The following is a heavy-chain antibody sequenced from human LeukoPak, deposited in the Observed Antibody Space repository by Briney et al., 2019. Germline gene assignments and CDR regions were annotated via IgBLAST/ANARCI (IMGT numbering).Heavy chain of an antibody. CDR2: IYTNGGA. V-gene: IGHV4-61*02. Sequence: SETLSLTCTVSGGSVTSGNYYWNWIRQPAGKGLEWIGRIYTNGGASYNPSPKSRVTISIDASKNQFSLKLSSVTAADTAVYYCAREPPGYWGQGILVTVSS. CDR3: AREPPGY. J-gene: IGHJ4*02. CDR1: GGSVTSGNYY.